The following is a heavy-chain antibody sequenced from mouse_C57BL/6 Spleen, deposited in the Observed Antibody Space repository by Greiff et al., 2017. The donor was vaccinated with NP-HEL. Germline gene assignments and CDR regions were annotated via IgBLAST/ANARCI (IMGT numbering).Heavy chain of an antibody. J-gene: IGHJ2*01. CDR2: IDPENGDT. CDR3: TTWGGGFFDY. CDR1: GFNIKDDY. V-gene: IGHV14-4*01. Sequence: VQLQQSGAELVRPGASVKLSCTASGFNIKDDYMHWVKQRPEQGLEWIGWIDPENGDTEYASKFQGKATITADTSSNTAYLQLSSLTSEDTAVYYCTTWGGGFFDYWGQGTTLTVSS.